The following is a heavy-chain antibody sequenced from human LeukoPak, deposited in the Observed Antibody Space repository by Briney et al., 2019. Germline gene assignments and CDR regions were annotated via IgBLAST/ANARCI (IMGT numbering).Heavy chain of an antibody. CDR1: GFTVGSYY. CDR2: IYGGGST. J-gene: IGHJ4*02. D-gene: IGHD4-23*01. V-gene: IGHV3-53*01. CDR3: AGSTTVAYY. Sequence: PGGSLRLPCAASGFTVGSYYMNWVRQAPGKGLEWVSVIYGGGSTSSADSVKGRFTISRDNSKNTLYLQMNSLRAEDTAVYYCAGSTTVAYYWGQGTLVTVSS.